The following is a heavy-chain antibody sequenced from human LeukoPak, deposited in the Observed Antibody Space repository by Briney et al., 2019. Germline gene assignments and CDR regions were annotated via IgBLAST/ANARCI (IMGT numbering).Heavy chain of an antibody. CDR3: AYRVPYDF. Sequence: GGSLRLSCAASGFTFSSYGMHWVRQAPGKGLEWVAVISYDGSNKYYADSVKGRFTISRDNSKNTLYLQMNSLRAEDTAVYYCAYRVPYDFRGQGTLVTVSS. D-gene: IGHD3/OR15-3a*01. CDR2: ISYDGSNK. J-gene: IGHJ4*02. V-gene: IGHV3-30*03. CDR1: GFTFSSYG.